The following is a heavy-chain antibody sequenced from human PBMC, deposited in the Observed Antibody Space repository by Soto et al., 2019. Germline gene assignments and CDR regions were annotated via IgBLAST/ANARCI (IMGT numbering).Heavy chain of an antibody. Sequence: SETLSLTCTVSGGSISSYYWSWIRQPPGKGLEWIGYIYYSGSTNYNPSLKSRVTISVDTSKNQFSLKLSSVTAADTAVYYCARAGTTMVRGVISGWFDPWGPGTLVTVSS. CDR2: IYYSGST. CDR1: GGSISSYY. CDR3: ARAGTTMVRGVISGWFDP. V-gene: IGHV4-59*01. D-gene: IGHD3-10*01. J-gene: IGHJ5*02.